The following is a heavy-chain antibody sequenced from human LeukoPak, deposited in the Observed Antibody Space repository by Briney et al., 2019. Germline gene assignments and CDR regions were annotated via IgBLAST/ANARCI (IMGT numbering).Heavy chain of an antibody. CDR3: ARDRKLRYHDY. CDR2: IYYSGST. D-gene: IGHD3-9*01. CDR1: GGSFSGYY. V-gene: IGHV4-34*01. J-gene: IGHJ4*02. Sequence: SETLSLTCAVYGGSFSGYYWSWIRQPPGKGLEWIGSIYYSGSTYYNPSLKSRLTMSVDTSKNQFSLRLTSVTAADTAVYYCARDRKLRYHDYWGQGTLVTVSS.